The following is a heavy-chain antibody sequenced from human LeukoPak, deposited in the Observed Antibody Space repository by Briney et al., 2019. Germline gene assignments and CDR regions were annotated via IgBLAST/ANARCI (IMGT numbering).Heavy chain of an antibody. Sequence: GRSLRLSCAASGFTFDDYAMHWVRQAPGKGLEWVSGISWNSGSIGYADSVKGRFTTSRDNAKNSLYLQMNSLRAEDTALYYCAKDIRDTSYYFDTWGQGTLVTVSS. CDR3: AKDIRDTSYYFDT. CDR1: GFTFDDYA. J-gene: IGHJ4*02. D-gene: IGHD3-16*02. V-gene: IGHV3-9*01. CDR2: ISWNSGSI.